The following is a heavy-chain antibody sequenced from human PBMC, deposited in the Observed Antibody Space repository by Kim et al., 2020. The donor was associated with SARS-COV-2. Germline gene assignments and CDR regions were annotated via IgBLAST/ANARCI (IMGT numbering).Heavy chain of an antibody. J-gene: IGHJ4*02. D-gene: IGHD6-13*01. V-gene: IGHV4-59*13. CDR2: IYYSGST. CDR3: ARVVSMTFPGSSWSFDY. Sequence: SETLSLTCTVSGGSISSYYWSWIRQPPGKGLEWIGYIYYSGSTNYNPSLKSRVTISVDTSKNQFSLKLSSVTAANTAVYYCARVVSMTFPGSSWSFDYWGEGAVIAVSS. CDR1: GGSISSYY.